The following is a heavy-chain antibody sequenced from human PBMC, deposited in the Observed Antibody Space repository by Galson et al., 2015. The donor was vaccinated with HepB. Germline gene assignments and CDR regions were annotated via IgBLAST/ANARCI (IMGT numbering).Heavy chain of an antibody. Sequence: SLRLSCAAPGFTFHNYWMNWVRHTPGKGLEWVASMKQDGGEKHYLDAVRGRFTISGDAATNSLLLQMNSLRAEDTAVYHCYDGHYSGRWGRGTQVTVSS. CDR2: MKQDGGEK. CDR3: YDGHYSGR. CDR1: GFTFHNYW. J-gene: IGHJ4*02. D-gene: IGHD4-17*01. V-gene: IGHV3-7*01.